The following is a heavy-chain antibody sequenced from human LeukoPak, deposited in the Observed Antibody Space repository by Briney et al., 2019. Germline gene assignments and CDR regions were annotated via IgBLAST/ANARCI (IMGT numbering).Heavy chain of an antibody. CDR1: GFTFSSYW. CDR2: LKQDGSEK. CDR3: AKGAYDYIEIGYFDS. D-gene: IGHD5-12*01. Sequence: GGSLRLSCAASGFTFSSYWMSWVRQAPGKGLEWVANLKQDGSEKYYVDSVKGRFTISRDNAKNSLYLQMNSLRAEDTAIYYCAKGAYDYIEIGYFDSWGQGTLVTVSS. J-gene: IGHJ4*02. V-gene: IGHV3-7*03.